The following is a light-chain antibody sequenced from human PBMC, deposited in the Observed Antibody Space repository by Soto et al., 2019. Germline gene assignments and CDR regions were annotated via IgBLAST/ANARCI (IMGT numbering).Light chain of an antibody. Sequence: EIVLTQSPGTLSLSPGERATLSCRASQSVSSSYLAWYQQKPGQAPRLLIYGASSRATGIPDRFSGSGSGTDFTLIISNLEPEDFAVYYCQQRVNWPPTFGGGTKVEI. CDR1: QSVSSSY. CDR2: GAS. V-gene: IGKV3D-20*02. CDR3: QQRVNWPPT. J-gene: IGKJ4*01.